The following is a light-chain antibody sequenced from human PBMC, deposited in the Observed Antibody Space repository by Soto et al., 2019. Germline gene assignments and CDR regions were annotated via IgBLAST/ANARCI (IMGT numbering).Light chain of an antibody. J-gene: IGLJ1*01. CDR3: SSFTSRNTYV. V-gene: IGLV2-14*01. CDR2: DVS. CDR1: SSDVGGYTF. Sequence: QSALTQPASVSASPGQSIAISCTGTSSDVGGYTFVSWYQQHPGEAPKLMIYDVSNRPSGISNRFSGSRSGNTASLTISGLQAEDEADYYCSSFTSRNTYVFGTGTKVTVL.